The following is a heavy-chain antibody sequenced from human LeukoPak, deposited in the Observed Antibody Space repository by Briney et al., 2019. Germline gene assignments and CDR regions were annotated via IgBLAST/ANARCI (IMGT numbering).Heavy chain of an antibody. CDR1: GFTFSSYA. CDR2: ISGSGGST. D-gene: IGHD2-15*01. V-gene: IGHV3-23*01. Sequence: PGGSLRLSCAASGFTFSSYAMSWVRQAPGKGLEWVSDISGSGGSTYYADSVKGRFTISRDNSKNTLYLQMNSLRVEDTAVYYCAKGDLSGGTFYFDYWGQGTLVSVSS. CDR3: AKGDLSGGTFYFDY. J-gene: IGHJ4*02.